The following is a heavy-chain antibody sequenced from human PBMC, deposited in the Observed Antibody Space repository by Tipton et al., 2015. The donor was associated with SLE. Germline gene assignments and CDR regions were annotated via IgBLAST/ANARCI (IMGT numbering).Heavy chain of an antibody. D-gene: IGHD6-13*01. J-gene: IGHJ4*02. V-gene: IGHV1-46*01. Sequence: QLVQSGPEVKKPGASVKVSCKASGYTFTSHYMHWVRQAPGQGLEWMGIINPRGGDTNFAQKFQDRVTLTRDTSTRTISLELSGLRSEDTAVYFCARSSRGSNLSPFDYWGQGTLVTVSS. CDR1: GYTFTSHY. CDR3: ARSSRGSNLSPFDY. CDR2: INPRGGDT.